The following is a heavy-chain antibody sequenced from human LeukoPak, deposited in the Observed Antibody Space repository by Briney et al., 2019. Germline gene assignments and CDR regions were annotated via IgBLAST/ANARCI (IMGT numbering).Heavy chain of an antibody. CDR2: ISSSSSTI. D-gene: IGHD5-18*01. J-gene: IGHJ4*02. V-gene: IGHV3-48*04. Sequence: GGSLRLSCAASGFTFSSYSMNWVRQAPGKGLEWVSYISSSSSTIYYADSVKGRFTISRDNAKNSLYLQMNSLRAEDTAVYYCARDARGYSYGYDYFDYWGQGTLVTVSS. CDR3: ARDARGYSYGYDYFDY. CDR1: GFTFSSYS.